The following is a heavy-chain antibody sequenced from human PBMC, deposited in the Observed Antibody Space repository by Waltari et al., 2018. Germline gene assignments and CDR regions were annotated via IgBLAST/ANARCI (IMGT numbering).Heavy chain of an antibody. J-gene: IGHJ4*02. CDR3: AREYYYDTRWIDY. CDR1: GGPIISAPHY. Sequence: QLQLQESGPGLVKPSETLSLTCTVSGGPIISAPHYWGWIRQPPGKGLEWIGSMYYSGSTSYNPSLKSRVTVSVDTSKNQFSLKLNSVTAADTAVYYCAREYYYDTRWIDYWGQGTQVTVSS. V-gene: IGHV4-39*07. D-gene: IGHD3-22*01. CDR2: MYYSGST.